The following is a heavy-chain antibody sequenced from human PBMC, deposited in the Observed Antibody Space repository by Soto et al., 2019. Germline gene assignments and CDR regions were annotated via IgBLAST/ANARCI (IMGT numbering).Heavy chain of an antibody. V-gene: IGHV3-23*01. CDR1: GFTFSSYA. J-gene: IGHJ6*03. D-gene: IGHD3-3*01. CDR2: ISGSGGST. CDR3: AEDHQGITIFGVVPVSYYYMDV. Sequence: PGGSLRLSCAASGFTFSSYAMSWVRQAPGKGLEWVSAISGSGGSTYYADSVKGRFTISRDNSKNTLYLQMNSLRAEDTAVYYCAEDHQGITIFGVVPVSYYYMDVWGKGTTVTVSS.